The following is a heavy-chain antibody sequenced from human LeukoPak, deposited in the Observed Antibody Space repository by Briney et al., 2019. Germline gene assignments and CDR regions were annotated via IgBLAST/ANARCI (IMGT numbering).Heavy chain of an antibody. CDR1: GFTFRNYW. V-gene: IGHV3-23*01. J-gene: IGHJ4*02. D-gene: IGHD5-18*01. CDR3: AKSSGFSYGSGYSFDY. CDR2: ISGSGGST. Sequence: GGSLRLSCAASGFTFRNYWMGWVRQAPGKGLEWVSAISGSGGSTYYADSVKGRFTISRDNSKNTLYLQMNSLRAEDTAVYYCAKSSGFSYGSGYSFDYWGQGTLVTVSS.